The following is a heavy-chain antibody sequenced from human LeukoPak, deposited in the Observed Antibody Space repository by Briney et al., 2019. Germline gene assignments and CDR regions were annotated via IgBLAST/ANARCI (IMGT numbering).Heavy chain of an antibody. J-gene: IGHJ6*03. CDR1: GFTFSSYW. V-gene: IGHV3-74*01. D-gene: IGHD6-13*01. CDR3: ARDRGSSRSKAAAGNYYMDV. CDR2: INSDGSST. Sequence: PGGSLRLSCAASGFTFSSYWMHWVRQAPGKGLVWVSRINSDGSSTSYADSVKGRFTISRDNAKNSLSLQMNSLRAEDTAVYYCARDRGSSRSKAAAGNYYMDVWGKGTTVTVSS.